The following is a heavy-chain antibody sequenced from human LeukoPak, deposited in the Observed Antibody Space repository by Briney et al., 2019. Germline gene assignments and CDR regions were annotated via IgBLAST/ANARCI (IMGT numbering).Heavy chain of an antibody. CDR3: ASLYSSGRFDY. CDR1: GFTFSSYG. CDR2: ISYDGSTK. V-gene: IGHV3-30*03. J-gene: IGHJ4*02. Sequence: GGSLRLSCAASGFTFSSYGMHWVRQAPGKGMEWVAVISYDGSTKYYADSVKGRFTISRDNSKNTLYLQINSLRAEDTAVYYCASLYSSGRFDYWGQGTLVTVSS. D-gene: IGHD6-19*01.